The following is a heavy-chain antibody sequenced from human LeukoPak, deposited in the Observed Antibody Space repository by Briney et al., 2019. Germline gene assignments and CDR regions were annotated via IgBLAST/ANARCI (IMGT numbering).Heavy chain of an antibody. CDR2: IIPLFGTA. CDR3: ARGLVPANGNWFDP. CDR1: GGTSSSYA. J-gene: IGHJ5*02. V-gene: IGHV1-69*13. Sequence: ASVKVSCKASGGTSSSYAISWVRQAPGQGLEWMGGIIPLFGTANYAQKFQGRVTITADESTSTAYMELRSLRSDNTAVYYCARGLVPANGNWFDPWGQGTLVTVSS. D-gene: IGHD2-2*01.